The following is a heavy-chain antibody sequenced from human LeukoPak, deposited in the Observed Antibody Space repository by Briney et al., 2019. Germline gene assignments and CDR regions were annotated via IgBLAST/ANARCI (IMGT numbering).Heavy chain of an antibody. J-gene: IGHJ4*02. Sequence: PGGSLRLSCAASGFTFSSYSMNWVRQAPGNGLDRVSYISSSSSTIYYADSVKGRFTISRDNAKNSLYLQMNSLRDEDTAVYCCARDPPYSGSYYGFDYWGQGTLVTVSS. CDR1: GFTFSSYS. CDR3: ARDPPYSGSYYGFDY. CDR2: ISSSSSTI. V-gene: IGHV3-48*02. D-gene: IGHD1-26*01.